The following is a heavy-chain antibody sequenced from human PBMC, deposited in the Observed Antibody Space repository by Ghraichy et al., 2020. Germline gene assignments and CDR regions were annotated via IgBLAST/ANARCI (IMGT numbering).Heavy chain of an antibody. J-gene: IGHJ4*02. CDR3: ARGGRNDSSGYYLPRWLDY. D-gene: IGHD3-22*01. CDR2: IYHSGST. V-gene: IGHV4-30-2*01. Sequence: SETLSLTCAVSGGSISSGGYSWSWIRQPPGKGLEWIGYIYHSGSTYYNPSLKSRVTISVDRSKNQFSLKLSSVTAADTAVYYCARGGRNDSSGYYLPRWLDYWGQGTLVTVSS. CDR1: GGSISSGGYS.